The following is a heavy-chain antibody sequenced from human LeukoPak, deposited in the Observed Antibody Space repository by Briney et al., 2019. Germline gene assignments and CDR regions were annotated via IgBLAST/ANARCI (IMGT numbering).Heavy chain of an antibody. V-gene: IGHV3-7*01. D-gene: IGHD3-22*01. Sequence: AGGSLRLSCAASGFTFSNYWMSWVRQAPGKGLEWVANIKQDGSEKYYVDSVKGRFTISRDNAKNSLYLQMNGLRAEDTAVYYCARGPYYYDSSGYWHYFDYWGQGTLVTVSS. CDR1: GFTFSNYW. CDR3: ARGPYYYDSSGYWHYFDY. CDR2: IKQDGSEK. J-gene: IGHJ4*02.